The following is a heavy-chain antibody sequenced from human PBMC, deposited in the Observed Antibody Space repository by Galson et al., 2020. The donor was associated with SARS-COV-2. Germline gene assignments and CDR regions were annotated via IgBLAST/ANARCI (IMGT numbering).Heavy chain of an antibody. J-gene: IGHJ6*02. CDR2: IYTSGTT. CDR1: GGSISSGSSF. Sequence: SETLSLTCTVSGGSISSGSSFWSWIRPPAGKGLEWIGRIYTSGTTNYNPSLKSRVTISLDTSKNQFSLMVNSVTAADTAVYYCARELDVWGQGTTVTVSS. V-gene: IGHV4-61*02. CDR3: ARELDV.